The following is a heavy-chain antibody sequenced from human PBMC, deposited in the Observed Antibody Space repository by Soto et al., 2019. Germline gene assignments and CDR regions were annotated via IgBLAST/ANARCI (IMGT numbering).Heavy chain of an antibody. J-gene: IGHJ4*02. CDR1: GYTFSNYY. Sequence: ASVKVSCKASGYTFSNYYIHWVRLAPGQGLEWMGTINPSGVSTNYAQKFQGRVTMTRDTSITTVYMELNNLSPDDTAVYYCGRGRSGQIVVFYWGQGTPVTVSS. D-gene: IGHD5-12*01. CDR2: INPSGVST. V-gene: IGHV1-46*01. CDR3: GRGRSGQIVVFY.